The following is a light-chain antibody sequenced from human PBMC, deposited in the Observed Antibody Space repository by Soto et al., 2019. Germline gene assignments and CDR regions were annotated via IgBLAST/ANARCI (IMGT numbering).Light chain of an antibody. J-gene: IGKJ3*01. CDR3: QQYMNWLPLT. V-gene: IGKV3-15*01. CDR2: AAS. Sequence: EIVMTQSPATLSVSPGERVTLSCRASESISRNLAWYQQKPGQAPRLLIYAASSRDTGVPARFSGGGSGTEFTLTISSLQSEDSAVYFCQQYMNWLPLTFGPGTRVDV. CDR1: ESISRN.